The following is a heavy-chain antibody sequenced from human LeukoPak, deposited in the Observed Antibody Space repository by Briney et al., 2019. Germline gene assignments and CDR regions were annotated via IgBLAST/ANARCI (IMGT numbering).Heavy chain of an antibody. Sequence: GGSLRLSCAASGFTFSSYAMTWVRQAPGKGLEWVSDISGSGESTYYGDSVKGRFTISRDNSKNTLYLQMNSLRAGDTAIYYCAREHWDFDYWGQGTLVTVSS. V-gene: IGHV3-23*01. CDR1: GFTFSSYA. J-gene: IGHJ4*02. D-gene: IGHD7-27*01. CDR3: AREHWDFDY. CDR2: ISGSGEST.